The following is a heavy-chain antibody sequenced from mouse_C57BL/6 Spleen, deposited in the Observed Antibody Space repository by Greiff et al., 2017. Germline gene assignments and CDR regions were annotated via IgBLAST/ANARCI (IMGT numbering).Heavy chain of an antibody. Sequence: QVQLQQSGPELVKPGASVKISCKASGYAFSSSWMNWVKQRPGKGLEWIGRIYPGDGDTNYNGKFKGKATLTADKSSTTASMQLSSLTSEDSAVYFCARKENYSFDYWGQGTTLTVSS. V-gene: IGHV1-82*01. CDR2: IYPGDGDT. J-gene: IGHJ2*01. CDR1: GYAFSSSW. CDR3: ARKENYSFDY.